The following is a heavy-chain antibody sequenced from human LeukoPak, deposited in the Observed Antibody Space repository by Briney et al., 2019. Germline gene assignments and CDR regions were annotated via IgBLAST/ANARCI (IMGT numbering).Heavy chain of an antibody. D-gene: IGHD5-18*01. CDR2: INHSGST. CDR3: ARVVPRYSYGRRNWFDP. CDR1: GGSFSGYH. V-gene: IGHV4-34*01. Sequence: SETLSLTCAVYGGSFSGYHWSWIRQPPGKGLEWIGEINHSGSTNYNPSLKSRVTISVDTSKNQFSLKLSSVTAADTAVYYCARVVPRYSYGRRNWFDPWGQGTLVTVSS. J-gene: IGHJ5*02.